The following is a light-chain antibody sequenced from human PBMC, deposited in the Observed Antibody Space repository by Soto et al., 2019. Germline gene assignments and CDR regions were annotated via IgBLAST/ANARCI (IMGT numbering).Light chain of an antibody. V-gene: IGLV2-14*01. CDR2: DVS. CDR1: SSDIDAYNY. Sequence: QSVLTQPASVSGSPGQSITISCTGTSSDIDAYNYVSWYQQHPGKAPKLMIYDVSNRPSGISNRFSGSKSGNTASLTISGVQAEDEADYYCGSYTTSSNCVFGTGTKVTVL. J-gene: IGLJ1*01. CDR3: GSYTTSSNCV.